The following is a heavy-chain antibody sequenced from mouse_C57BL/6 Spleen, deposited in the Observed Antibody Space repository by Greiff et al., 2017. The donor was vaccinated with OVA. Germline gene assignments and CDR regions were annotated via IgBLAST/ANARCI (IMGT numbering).Heavy chain of an antibody. CDR3: ARHYSRAEMDY. D-gene: IGHD3-3*01. J-gene: IGHJ4*01. Sequence: EVQLVESGGDLVKPGGSLKLSCAASGFTFSSYGMSWVRQTPDKRLEWVATISSGGSYTYYPDSVKGRFTISRDNAKNTLYLQMSSLKSEDTAMYYCARHYSRAEMDYWGQGTSVTVSS. V-gene: IGHV5-6*01. CDR2: ISSGGSYT. CDR1: GFTFSSYG.